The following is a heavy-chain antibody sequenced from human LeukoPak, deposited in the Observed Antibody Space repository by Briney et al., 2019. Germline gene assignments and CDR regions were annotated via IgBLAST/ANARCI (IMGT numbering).Heavy chain of an antibody. CDR1: GFTFSTYR. D-gene: IGHD6-19*01. CDR2: IKSKTDGGTT. Sequence: PGGSLRLSCAASGFTFSTYRIHWVRQAPGRGLEWVGRIKSKTDGGTTDYAAPVKGRFTISRDDSKNTLYLQMNSLKTEDTAVYYCTTDPLGIYSSGWYYWPRYFDLWGRGTLVTVSS. CDR3: TTDPLGIYSSGWYYWPRYFDL. V-gene: IGHV3-15*01. J-gene: IGHJ2*01.